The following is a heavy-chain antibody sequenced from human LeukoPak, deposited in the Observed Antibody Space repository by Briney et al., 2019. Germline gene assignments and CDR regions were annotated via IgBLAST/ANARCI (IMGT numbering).Heavy chain of an antibody. CDR2: IYYSGST. Sequence: PSETLSLTCTVSGGSLSNYYWSWIRQPPGKRLEWIGHIYYSGSTNYNPSLKSRVTISVDTSKNQFSLKLSSVTAADTAVYYCASRSSIWSGYQDTLYYFDSWGQGTLVTVSS. CDR3: ASRSSIWSGYQDTLYYFDS. J-gene: IGHJ4*02. V-gene: IGHV4-59*01. D-gene: IGHD3-3*01. CDR1: GGSLSNYY.